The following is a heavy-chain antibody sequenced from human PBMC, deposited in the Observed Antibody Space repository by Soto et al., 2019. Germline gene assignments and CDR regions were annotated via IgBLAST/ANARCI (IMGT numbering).Heavy chain of an antibody. CDR2: IYRTGST. V-gene: IGHV4-4*02. CDR3: KSREPGTSVDY. D-gene: IGHD1-7*01. CDR1: GGSFTSNNW. J-gene: IGHJ4*02. Sequence: PSETLSLTCAVSGGSFTSNNWWTWVRQPPGQGLEWIGEIYRTGSTNYNPSLKSRVTISLDKSENQFSLKVTSLNAADTAVYYCKSREPGTSVDYWGQGTLVTVSS.